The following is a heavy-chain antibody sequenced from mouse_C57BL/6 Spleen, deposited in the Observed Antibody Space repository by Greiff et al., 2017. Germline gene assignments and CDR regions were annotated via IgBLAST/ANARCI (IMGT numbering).Heavy chain of an antibody. CDR2: INPSNGGT. J-gene: IGHJ1*03. CDR3: ARAYGSSLYWYFDV. Sequence: QVQLQQPGTELVKPGASVKLSCKASGYTFTSYWMHWVKQRPGQGLEWIGNINPSNGGTNYNEKFKSKATLTVDKSSSTAYMHLSSLTSEDSAVYYCARAYGSSLYWYFDVWGTGTTVTVSS. V-gene: IGHV1-53*01. CDR1: GYTFTSYW. D-gene: IGHD1-1*01.